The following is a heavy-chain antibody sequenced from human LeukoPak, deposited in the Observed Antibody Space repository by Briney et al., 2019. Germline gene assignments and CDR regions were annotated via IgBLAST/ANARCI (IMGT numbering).Heavy chain of an antibody. CDR2: INHSGST. CDR3: AGVKWLRREFDY. Sequence: PSETLSLTCAVYGGSFSGYYWSWIRQPPGKGLEWIGEINHSGSTNYNPSLKSRVTISVDTSKNQFSLKLSSVTAADTAVYYCAGVKWLRREFDYWGQGTLVTVSS. J-gene: IGHJ4*02. CDR1: GGSFSGYY. D-gene: IGHD5-12*01. V-gene: IGHV4-34*01.